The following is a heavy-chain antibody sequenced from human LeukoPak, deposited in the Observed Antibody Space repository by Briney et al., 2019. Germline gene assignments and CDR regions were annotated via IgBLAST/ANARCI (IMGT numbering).Heavy chain of an antibody. Sequence: SETLSLTCTVSGGSISSGDYYWSWIRQPPGKGLEWIGYIYYSGSTYHNPSLKSRVTISVDTSKNQFSLKLSSVTAADTAVYYCARERALTSTYFDYWGQGTLVTVSS. V-gene: IGHV4-30-4*01. J-gene: IGHJ4*02. CDR1: GGSISSGDYY. CDR2: IYYSGST. CDR3: ARERALTSTYFDY. D-gene: IGHD1-14*01.